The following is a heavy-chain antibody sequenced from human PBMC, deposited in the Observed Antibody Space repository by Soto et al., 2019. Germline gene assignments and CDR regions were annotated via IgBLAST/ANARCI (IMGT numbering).Heavy chain of an antibody. J-gene: IGHJ6*02. D-gene: IGHD3-10*01. CDR3: ARDSPYGSGTYGRGGMDV. Sequence: VQLVQSETEVKKPGASVKVSCEASGYSFSSYGISWVRQAPGQGLEWMGWISVYSGDTKYTQKLQGRVTMTTDTSTSTAYMDLRSLRFGDTAVYYCARDSPYGSGTYGRGGMDVWGQGTTVIVSS. CDR1: GYSFSSYG. V-gene: IGHV1-18*04. CDR2: ISVYSGDT.